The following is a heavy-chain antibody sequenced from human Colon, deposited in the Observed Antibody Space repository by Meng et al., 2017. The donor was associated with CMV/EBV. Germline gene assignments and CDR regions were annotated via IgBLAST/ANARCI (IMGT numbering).Heavy chain of an antibody. V-gene: IGHV3-11*04. CDR1: GFTFSDYY. J-gene: IGHJ5*02. CDR3: ARRASNYGDSDNWFDP. Sequence: GGSLRLSCAASGFTFSDYYMSWIRQAPGKGLEWVSYISSSGSTIYYADSVKGRFTISRDNAKNSLYLQMNSLRAEDTAVYYCARRASNYGDSDNWFDPWGQGTLVTVS. D-gene: IGHD4-17*01. CDR2: ISSSGSTI.